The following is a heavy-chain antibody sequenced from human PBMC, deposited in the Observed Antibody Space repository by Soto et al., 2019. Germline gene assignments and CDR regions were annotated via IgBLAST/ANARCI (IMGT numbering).Heavy chain of an antibody. V-gene: IGHV2-26*04. Sequence: QVTVKESGPVLVKPTETLTLTCTVSGFSLSNAGLGVSWIRQPPGKALEWLAHIFSNDEKSYSTSLKSRLTIPKATSNSQVVLTMPNMDPVATATYYCASTYSTSWYWFDPWGQGTLVTVSS. CDR1: GFSLSNAGLG. CDR2: IFSNDEK. J-gene: IGHJ5*02. CDR3: ASTYSTSWYWFDP. D-gene: IGHD6-13*01.